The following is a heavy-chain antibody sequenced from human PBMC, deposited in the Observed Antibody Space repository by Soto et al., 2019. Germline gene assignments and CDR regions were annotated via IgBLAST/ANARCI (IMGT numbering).Heavy chain of an antibody. J-gene: IGHJ3*02. CDR1: GGSISSGGYS. Sequence: SETLSLTCAVAGGSISSGGYSWSWIRQPPGKVLEWIGYIYHSGSTYYNPSLTSRVNISVDRSKNQFSLKLSSVTAADTAVYYCARVGGYYDSSGYGVDAFDIWGQGTMVTVSS. D-gene: IGHD3-22*01. CDR2: IYHSGST. CDR3: ARVGGYYDSSGYGVDAFDI. V-gene: IGHV4-30-2*01.